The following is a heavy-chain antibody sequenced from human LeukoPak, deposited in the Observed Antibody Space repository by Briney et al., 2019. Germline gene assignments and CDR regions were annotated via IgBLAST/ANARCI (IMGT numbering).Heavy chain of an antibody. J-gene: IGHJ6*02. CDR1: GFTFSSYS. Sequence: GGSLRLSCAASGFTFSSYSVNWVRQAPGKGLEWVSSISSSNSYINYADSVKGRFTISRDNARNSLYLQMNSLRAEDTAVYYCARAEGDYLNYYGMDVWGQGTTVTVSS. D-gene: IGHD4-17*01. CDR3: ARAEGDYLNYYGMDV. V-gene: IGHV3-21*01. CDR2: ISSSNSYI.